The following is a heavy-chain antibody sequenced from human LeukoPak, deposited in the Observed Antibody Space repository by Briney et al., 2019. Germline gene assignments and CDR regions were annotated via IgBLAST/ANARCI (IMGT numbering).Heavy chain of an antibody. D-gene: IGHD6-13*01. J-gene: IGHJ4*02. CDR1: GFTFSSYA. Sequence: PGGSLRLSCAASGFTFSSYAMSWVRQAPGKGLERVSAISGSGGSTYYADSVKGRFTISRDNSKNTLYLQMNSLRAEDTAVYYCAKSSSSSWYSGGYWGQGTLVTVSS. V-gene: IGHV3-23*01. CDR3: AKSSSSSWYSGGY. CDR2: ISGSGGST.